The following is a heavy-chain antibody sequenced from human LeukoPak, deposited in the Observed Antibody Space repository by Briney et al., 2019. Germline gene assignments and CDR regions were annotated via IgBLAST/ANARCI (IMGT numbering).Heavy chain of an antibody. Sequence: GASVKVSCKASGGTFRSYAISWVRQTPGQGLEWMGGIIPIFGTANYAQKFQGRVTITADKSTSTAYMELSSLRSEDTAVYYCARKVPNDSSGYYYRGQFDPWGQGTLVTVSS. CDR1: GGTFRSYA. D-gene: IGHD3-22*01. CDR2: IIPIFGTA. J-gene: IGHJ5*02. V-gene: IGHV1-69*06. CDR3: ARKVPNDSSGYYYRGQFDP.